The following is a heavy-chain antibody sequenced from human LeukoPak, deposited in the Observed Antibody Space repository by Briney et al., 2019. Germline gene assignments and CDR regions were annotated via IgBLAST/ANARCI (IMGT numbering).Heavy chain of an antibody. CDR2: ISPDSNYK. J-gene: IGHJ4*02. CDR3: ARDVIGGDTLDS. Sequence: KSGGSLRLSCAASGFTFSTYSMNWLRLAPGKGLEWVSSISPDSNYKYYVDSVKGRFTISRDNAKSSLYLQMNSLEAEDTAVYYCARDVIGGDTLDSWGQGTLVTVSS. V-gene: IGHV3-21*01. D-gene: IGHD2-21*02. CDR1: GFTFSTYS.